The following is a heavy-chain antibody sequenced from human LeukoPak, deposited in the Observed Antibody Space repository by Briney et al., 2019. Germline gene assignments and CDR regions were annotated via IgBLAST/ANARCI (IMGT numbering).Heavy chain of an antibody. CDR2: ISAYNGNT. Sequence: GASVKVSCKASGYTFTSYGISWVRQAPGQGLEWMGWISAYNGNTNYAQELQGRVTMTTDTSTSTVYMELRSLRSDDTAVYYCAREAVTTVFDYWGQGTLVTVSS. CDR3: AREAVTTVFDY. CDR1: GYTFTSYG. V-gene: IGHV1-18*01. D-gene: IGHD4-17*01. J-gene: IGHJ4*02.